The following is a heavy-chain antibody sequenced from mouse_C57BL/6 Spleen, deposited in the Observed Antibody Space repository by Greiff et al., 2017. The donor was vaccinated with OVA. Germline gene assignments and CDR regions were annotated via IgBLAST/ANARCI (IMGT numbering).Heavy chain of an antibody. V-gene: IGHV5-9-1*02. J-gene: IGHJ2*01. CDR3: TRNYGSSYSDY. CDR2: ISSGGDYI. D-gene: IGHD1-1*01. Sequence: EVKLVESGDGLVKPGGSLKLSCAASVFTFSSYAMSWVRQTPEKRLEWVAYISSGGDYIYYADTVKGRFTISRDNARNTLYLQMSSLKSEDTAMYYCTRNYGSSYSDYWGQGTTLTVSS. CDR1: VFTFSSYA.